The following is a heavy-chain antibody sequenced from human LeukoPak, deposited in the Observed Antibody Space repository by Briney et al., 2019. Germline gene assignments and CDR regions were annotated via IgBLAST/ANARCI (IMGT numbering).Heavy chain of an antibody. V-gene: IGHV5-51*01. Sequence: GESLKISCKGSGYSFTSYWIGWVRQMPGKGLEWMGIIYPGDSDTTYSPSFQGQVTISADKSISTAYLQWSSLKASDTAMYYCARRGYDSSGYRDTFDIWGQGTMVTVSS. D-gene: IGHD3-22*01. CDR3: ARRGYDSSGYRDTFDI. J-gene: IGHJ3*02. CDR2: IYPGDSDT. CDR1: GYSFTSYW.